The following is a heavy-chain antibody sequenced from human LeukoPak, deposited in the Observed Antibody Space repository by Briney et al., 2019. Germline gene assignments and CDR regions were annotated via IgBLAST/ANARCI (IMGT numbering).Heavy chain of an antibody. D-gene: IGHD4-23*01. V-gene: IGHV1-2*02. CDR1: GYTFTGYY. CDR3: ARGRVTVVSSHYFDS. J-gene: IGHJ4*02. CDR2: INPNSGGT. Sequence: EASVKVSCKASGYTFTGYYIHWVRQAPGQGLEWMGWINPNSGGTIYAQNFQGRVTMTRDTSITTAYMDLSRLRSDDTALYFCARGRVTVVSSHYFDSWGQGTLVTVSS.